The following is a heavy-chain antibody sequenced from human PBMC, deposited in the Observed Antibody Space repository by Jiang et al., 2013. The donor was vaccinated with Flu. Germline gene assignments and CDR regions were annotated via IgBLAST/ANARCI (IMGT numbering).Heavy chain of an antibody. CDR3: ARARAPEVAAYYFDN. CDR2: INHSGST. CDR1: GGSISSSNW. J-gene: IGHJ4*02. Sequence: GPGLVKPSGTLSLTCAVSGGSISSSNWWNWVRQPPGKGLEWIGEINHSGSTNYSPSLKSRVTISIDKSKNLFSLSLTSVTAADTAVYYCARARAPEVAAYYFDNWGQGMLVTVSS. D-gene: IGHD6-13*01. V-gene: IGHV4-4*02.